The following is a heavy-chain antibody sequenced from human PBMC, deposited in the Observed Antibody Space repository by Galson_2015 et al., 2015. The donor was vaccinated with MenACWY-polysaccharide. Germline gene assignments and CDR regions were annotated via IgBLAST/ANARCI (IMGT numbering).Heavy chain of an antibody. CDR2: ILSDGSST. J-gene: IGHJ6*02. CDR1: GFTFSSSW. Sequence: SLRLSCAASGFTFSSSWMHWVRQAPGKGLVWVSRILSDGSSTSYADSVRGRFTISRDNSKNTLFLQMNSLRAEDTAVYYCAKNSTRSYTFDYYGMDAWRQGTTVTVSS. CDR3: AKNSTRSYTFDYYGMDA. D-gene: IGHD2/OR15-2a*01. V-gene: IGHV3-74*01.